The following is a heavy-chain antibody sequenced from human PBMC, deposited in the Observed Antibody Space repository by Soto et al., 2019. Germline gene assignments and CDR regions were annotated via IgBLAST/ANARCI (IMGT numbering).Heavy chain of an antibody. CDR1: GITSNNYA. CDR2: INFSGAGT. CDR3: AKLRGGWYSDY. V-gene: IGHV3-23*01. Sequence: QPGGSLRLSCAASGITSNNYAMSWVRQAPGKGLEWVSTINFSGAGTYYADSVKGRFTISRDNSKNTLYLQMNSLRAEDTAVYYCAKLRGGWYSDYWGQGTLVTVSS. D-gene: IGHD6-19*01. J-gene: IGHJ4*02.